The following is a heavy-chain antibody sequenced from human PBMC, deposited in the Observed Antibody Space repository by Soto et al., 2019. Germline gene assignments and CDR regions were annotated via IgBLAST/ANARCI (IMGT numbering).Heavy chain of an antibody. Sequence: ASVKVSSKASGYTFTNYYIHWVRQAPGQGLEWMGIINPSGGSTSYAQNFQGRVTMTRDTSSSTVYMDLSSLRSEDTAVYYCARATAAAYYFFDYWGQGTLVTVSS. V-gene: IGHV1-46*03. D-gene: IGHD2-2*01. CDR3: ARATAAAYYFFDY. CDR2: INPSGGST. CDR1: GYTFTNYY. J-gene: IGHJ4*02.